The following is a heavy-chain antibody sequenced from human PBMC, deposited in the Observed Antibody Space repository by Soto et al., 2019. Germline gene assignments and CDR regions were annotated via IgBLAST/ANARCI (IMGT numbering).Heavy chain of an antibody. CDR2: VYYSGST. CDR1: GGSVSSISYY. D-gene: IGHD3-9*01. Sequence: QLQLQESGPGLVKPSETLSLTCTVSGGSVSSISYYWGWVRQPPGKGLEWIGSVYYSGSTYYNPSLESRVTISVDKSKNQFSLKLMSLSAADTAVYYCGRLEGLATISYYFDYWGQGALVTVSS. CDR3: GRLEGLATISYYFDY. V-gene: IGHV4-39*01. J-gene: IGHJ4*02.